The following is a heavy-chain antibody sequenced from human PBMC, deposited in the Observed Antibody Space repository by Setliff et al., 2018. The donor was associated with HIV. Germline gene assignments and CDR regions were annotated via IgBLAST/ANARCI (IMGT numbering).Heavy chain of an antibody. CDR2: INHTGSN. J-gene: IGHJ4*02. CDR3: ARGRRLFGSGLAYY. V-gene: IGHV4-34*01. D-gene: IGHD3-10*01. Sequence: SETLSLTCGVYGVSFTDYFWSWIRQSPGKGLEWIGEINHTGSNKYNPSLKSRVTISADTSKNQFSLKLNSVYAADTGLYYCARGRRLFGSGLAYYWGQGSLFTVSS. CDR1: GVSFTDYF.